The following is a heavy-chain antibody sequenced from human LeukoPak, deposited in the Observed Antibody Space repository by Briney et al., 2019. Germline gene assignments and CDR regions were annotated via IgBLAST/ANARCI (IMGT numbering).Heavy chain of an antibody. Sequence: LSQTLSLTCALSGDSLSSKTVIWHWVRQSPSRGLEWLVRTYYKSKWNKDYAVPVKSRISINPDTSKNHVSLQMNSVTPEDTAVYYCARGVAGKGAFDIWGQGTMVTVSS. V-gene: IGHV6-1*01. CDR1: GDSLSSKTVI. CDR3: ARGVAGKGAFDI. CDR2: TYYKSKWNK. J-gene: IGHJ3*02. D-gene: IGHD6-19*01.